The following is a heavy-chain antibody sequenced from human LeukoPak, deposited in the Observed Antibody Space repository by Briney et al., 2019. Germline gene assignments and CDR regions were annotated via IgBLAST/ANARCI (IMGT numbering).Heavy chain of an antibody. J-gene: IGHJ4*02. CDR3: TRRSPGSSSWYDY. CDR1: GLTVSSNY. D-gene: IGHD6-13*01. V-gene: IGHV3-53*01. CDR2: IYDGGRT. Sequence: GGSLRLSCAVSGLTVSSNYMSWVRQAPGKGLEWVSVIYDGGRTDYADSAKGRFTISRGNSKNTLYLQMNSLTVEDTAVYYCTRRSPGSSSWYDYWGQGTLVTVSS.